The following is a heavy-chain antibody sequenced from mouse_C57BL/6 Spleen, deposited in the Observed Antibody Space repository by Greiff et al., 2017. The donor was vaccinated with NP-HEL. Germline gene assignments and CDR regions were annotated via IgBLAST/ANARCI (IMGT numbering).Heavy chain of an antibody. D-gene: IGHD2-2*01. CDR2: IDPEDGDT. CDR3: TTGYGYDRNFDY. Sequence: EVQLQQSGAELVRPGASVKLSCTASGFNIKDYYMHWVKQRPEQGLEWIGRIDPEDGDTKYAPKVQGKVTMTADTSSNTAYLQLSSLTSADTAVYYCTTGYGYDRNFDYWGKGTTLTVAS. CDR1: GFNIKDYY. J-gene: IGHJ2*01. V-gene: IGHV14-1*01.